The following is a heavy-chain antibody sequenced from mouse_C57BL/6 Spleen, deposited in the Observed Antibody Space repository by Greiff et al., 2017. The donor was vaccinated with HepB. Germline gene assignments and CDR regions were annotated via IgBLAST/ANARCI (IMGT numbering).Heavy chain of an antibody. CDR1: GFTFSDYG. Sequence: VQLKESGGGLVKPGGSLKLSCAASGFTFSDYGMHWVRQAPEKGLEWVAYISSGSSTIYYADTVKGRFTISRDNAKNTLFLQMTSLRSEDTAMYYCASSLDYYGSSPLYYAMDYWGQGTSVTVSS. CDR3: ASSLDYYGSSPLYYAMDY. CDR2: ISSGSSTI. V-gene: IGHV5-17*01. J-gene: IGHJ4*01. D-gene: IGHD1-1*01.